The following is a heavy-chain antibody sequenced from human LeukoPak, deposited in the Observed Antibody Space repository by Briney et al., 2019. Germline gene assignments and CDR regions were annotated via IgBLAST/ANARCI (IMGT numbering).Heavy chain of an antibody. CDR2: ISGSGGST. V-gene: IGHV3-23*01. Sequence: AGGSLRLSCAASGFTFSSYAMSWVRQAPGKGLEWVSAISGSGGSTYYADSVKGRFTISRDNSKNTLYLQMNSLRAEDTAVYYCAREGLDYYGSGSYSHAFDIWGQGTMVTVSS. CDR1: GFTFSSYA. J-gene: IGHJ3*02. CDR3: AREGLDYYGSGSYSHAFDI. D-gene: IGHD3-10*01.